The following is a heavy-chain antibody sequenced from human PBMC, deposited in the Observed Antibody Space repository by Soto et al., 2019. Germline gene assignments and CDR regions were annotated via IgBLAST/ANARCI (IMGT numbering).Heavy chain of an antibody. J-gene: IGHJ4*02. V-gene: IGHV1-18*01. Sequence: QVQLVQSGAEVKKPGASVKVSCKASGYTFTSYGISWVRQAPGQGLEWMGWISAYNGNTKYEQKLQGRVTMTTDTARGTDYIELSSLGADGTTVYYCARDAAVAIFDYWAQGNLVTVSA. CDR1: GYTFTSYG. CDR2: ISAYNGNT. CDR3: ARDAAVAIFDY. D-gene: IGHD6-19*01.